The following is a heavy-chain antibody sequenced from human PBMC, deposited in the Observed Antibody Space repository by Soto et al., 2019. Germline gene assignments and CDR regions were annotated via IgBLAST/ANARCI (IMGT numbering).Heavy chain of an antibody. CDR3: AIDRRGWNDNYYYYGMDV. V-gene: IGHV4-4*02. J-gene: IGHJ6*02. CDR2: IYHSGST. CDR1: GGSISSSNW. Sequence: PSETLSLTCAVSGGSISSSNWWSWVRQPPGKGLERIGEIYHSGSTNYNPYLKSQVTISVDKSKNKFSLKLSSVTAADTAVFYFAIDRRGWNDNYYYYGMDVWGQGTTVTVSS. D-gene: IGHD1-1*01.